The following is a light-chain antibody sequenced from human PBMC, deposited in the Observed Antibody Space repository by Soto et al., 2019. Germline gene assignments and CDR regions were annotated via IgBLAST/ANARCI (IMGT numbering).Light chain of an antibody. CDR1: QGISSY. CDR2: AAS. V-gene: IGKV1-39*01. J-gene: IGKJ1*01. Sequence: DIQMTQSPSSLSASVGDRVTITCRASQGISSYLAWYQQKPGKAPKLLIYAASTLQRGVPSRFSGSGSGTEFTLTISNLQPDDFAVYYCQQCFSLPPTFGHGTKVDIK. CDR3: QQCFSLPPT.